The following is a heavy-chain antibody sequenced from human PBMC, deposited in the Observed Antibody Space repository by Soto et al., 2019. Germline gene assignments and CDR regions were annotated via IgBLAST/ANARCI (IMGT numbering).Heavy chain of an antibody. CDR3: VKDIRPTIVVAEGFDY. J-gene: IGHJ4*02. CDR2: ISWDSGSI. CDR1: GFTFDDYA. V-gene: IGHV3-9*01. D-gene: IGHD3-22*01. Sequence: EVQLVESGGGLVQPGRSLRLSCAASGFTFDDYAMHWVRQAPGKGLEWVSGISWDSGSIDYAGSVKGRFTISRDNANKSLSLQMNSLRTEDTALYYCVKDIRPTIVVAEGFDYWGQGTLVTVSS.